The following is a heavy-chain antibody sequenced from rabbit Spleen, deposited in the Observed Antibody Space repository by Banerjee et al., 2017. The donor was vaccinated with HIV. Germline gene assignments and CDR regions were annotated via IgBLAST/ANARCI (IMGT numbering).Heavy chain of an antibody. CDR1: GISFGFSDY. CDR3: ARDTSSSFSSYGMDL. CDR2: IDAGSSDFT. J-gene: IGHJ6*01. Sequence: QSLEESGGGLVQPEGSLTLTCTASGISFGFSDYMCWVRQAPGKGLEWIACIDAGSSDFTYHASWAKGRFTISKTSSTTVTLQATSLTAADTATYFCARDTSSSFSSYGMDLWGPGTLVPS. D-gene: IGHD1-1*01. V-gene: IGHV1S40*01.